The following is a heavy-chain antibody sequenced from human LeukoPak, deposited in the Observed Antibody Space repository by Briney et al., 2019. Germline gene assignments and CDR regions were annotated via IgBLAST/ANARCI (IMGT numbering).Heavy chain of an antibody. Sequence: SETLSLTCTVSGGSISSGGYYWSWIRQPPGKGLEWIGEINHSGSTNYNPSLKSRVTISVDTSKNQFSLKLSSVTAADTAVYYCAYGGPLLFDYWGQGTLVTVSS. CDR1: GGSISSGGYY. V-gene: IGHV4-39*07. D-gene: IGHD4-23*01. J-gene: IGHJ4*02. CDR2: INHSGST. CDR3: AYGGPLLFDY.